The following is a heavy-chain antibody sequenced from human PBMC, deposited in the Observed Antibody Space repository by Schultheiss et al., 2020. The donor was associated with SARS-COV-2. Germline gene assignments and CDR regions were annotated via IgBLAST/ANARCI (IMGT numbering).Heavy chain of an antibody. J-gene: IGHJ4*02. CDR1: GFTFSGSA. D-gene: IGHD6-6*01. CDR2: IRSKANSHAT. CDR3: TAPGSYSSSD. Sequence: GGSLRLSCAASGFTFSGSAMHWVRQASGKGLEWVGRIRSKANSHATAYAASVKGRFTISRDDSKNTAYLQMNSLKTEDTAVYYCTAPGSYSSSDWGQGTLVTVSS. V-gene: IGHV3-73*01.